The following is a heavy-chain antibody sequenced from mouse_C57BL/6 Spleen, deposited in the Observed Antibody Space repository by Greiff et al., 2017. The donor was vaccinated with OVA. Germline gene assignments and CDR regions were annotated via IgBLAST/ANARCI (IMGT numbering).Heavy chain of an antibody. Sequence: QVQLKESGTELVKPGASVKLSCKASGYTFTSYWMHWVKQRPGQGLEWIGNINPSNGGTNYNEKFKSKATLTVDKSSSTAYMQLSSLTSEDSAVYYCARERPYYGSSYFDYWGQGTTLTVSS. J-gene: IGHJ2*01. CDR3: ARERPYYGSSYFDY. D-gene: IGHD1-1*01. CDR1: GYTFTSYW. CDR2: INPSNGGT. V-gene: IGHV1-53*01.